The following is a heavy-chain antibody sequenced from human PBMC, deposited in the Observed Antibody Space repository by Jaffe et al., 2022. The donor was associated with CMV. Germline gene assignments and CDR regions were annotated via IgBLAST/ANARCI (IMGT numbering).Heavy chain of an antibody. CDR2: ISSNGGST. J-gene: IGHJ6*03. V-gene: IGHV3-64D*06. CDR1: GFTFSSYA. Sequence: EVQLVESGGGLVQPGGSLRLSCSASGFTFSSYAMHWVRQAPGKGLEYVSAISSNGGSTYYADSVKGRFTISRDNSKNTLYLQMSSLRAEDTAVYYCVKDRGVIAARAPKPDYYYYYYMDVWGKGTTVTVSS. CDR3: VKDRGVIAARAPKPDYYYYYYMDV. D-gene: IGHD6-6*01.